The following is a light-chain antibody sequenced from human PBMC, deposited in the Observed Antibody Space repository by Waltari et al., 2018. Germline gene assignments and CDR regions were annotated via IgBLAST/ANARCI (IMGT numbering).Light chain of an antibody. J-gene: IGKJ1*01. Sequence: AVRMTQYPSSLSASTGTRVTITCRASQGITSYLAWYQQKPGKSPKLLIYAASTLQSGVPSMFSGSGSGTDFTLTISCLQSEDFATYYCQQYYSYPQTYGQGTKVEIK. CDR2: AAS. V-gene: IGKV1-8*01. CDR3: QQYYSYPQT. CDR1: QGITSY.